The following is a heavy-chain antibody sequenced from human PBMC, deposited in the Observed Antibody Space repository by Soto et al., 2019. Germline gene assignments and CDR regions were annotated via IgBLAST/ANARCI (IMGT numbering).Heavy chain of an antibody. Sequence: SETLSLTCTVSGGSISSGDYYWSWIRQPPGKGLEWIGYIYYSGSTYYNPSLKSRVTISVDTSKNQFSLKLSSVTAADTAVYYCARGREKLELPIIDYWGQGTLVTVSS. CDR2: IYYSGST. D-gene: IGHD1-7*01. CDR3: ARGREKLELPIIDY. J-gene: IGHJ4*02. V-gene: IGHV4-30-4*01. CDR1: GGSISSGDYY.